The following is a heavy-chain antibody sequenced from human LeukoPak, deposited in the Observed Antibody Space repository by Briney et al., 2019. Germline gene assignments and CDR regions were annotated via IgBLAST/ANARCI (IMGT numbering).Heavy chain of an antibody. D-gene: IGHD1-26*01. CDR1: GGTFSSYA. Sequence: SVKVSCKASGGTFSSYAISWVRQAPGQGLEWMGGIIPIFGTANYAQKFQGRVSITADESTSTAYMELSSLRSEDTAVYYCARDGRELRRDALDIWGQGTMVTVSS. J-gene: IGHJ3*02. CDR2: IIPIFGTA. CDR3: ARDGRELRRDALDI. V-gene: IGHV1-69*13.